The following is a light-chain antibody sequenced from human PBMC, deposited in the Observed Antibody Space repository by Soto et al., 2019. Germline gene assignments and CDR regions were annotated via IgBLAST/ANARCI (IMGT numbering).Light chain of an antibody. Sequence: QSALTQPRSVSGSPGQSVTISCTGTSSDVGGYNYVSWYQQHPGKAPKLMIYDVSKRPSGVPGRISGSKSGNTASLTISGLQAEDEADYYCCSYAGSYSVFGGGTKLTVL. CDR3: CSYAGSYSV. J-gene: IGLJ2*01. CDR1: SSDVGGYNY. CDR2: DVS. V-gene: IGLV2-11*01.